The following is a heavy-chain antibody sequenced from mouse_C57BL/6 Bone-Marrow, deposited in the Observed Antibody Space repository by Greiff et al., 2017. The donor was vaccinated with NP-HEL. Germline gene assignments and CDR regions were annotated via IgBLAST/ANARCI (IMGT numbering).Heavy chain of an antibody. D-gene: IGHD2-3*01. CDR3: ARWGWLPAWFAY. V-gene: IGHV1-64*01. CDR2: IHPNSGST. Sequence: QVQLQQPGAELVKPGASVTLSCKASGYTFTSYWMHWVKQRPGQGLEWIGMIHPNSGSTNYNEKFKSKATLTVDKSSSTAYMQLSSLTSEDSAVYYCARWGWLPAWFAYWGQGTLVTVSA. J-gene: IGHJ3*01. CDR1: GYTFTSYW.